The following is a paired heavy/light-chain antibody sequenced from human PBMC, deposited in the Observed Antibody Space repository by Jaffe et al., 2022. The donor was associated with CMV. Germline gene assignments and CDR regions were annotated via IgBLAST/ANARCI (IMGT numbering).Heavy chain of an antibody. D-gene: IGHD6-13*01. V-gene: IGHV3-7*01. CDR3: STWAASNWFDY. J-gene: IGHJ4*02. Sequence: EVQLVESGGGLVQPGGSLRLSCVVSGVTFSRSWMGWVRQAPGKGLEWVANIKPDGGERIYGDSVKGRFTISRDNAKNSLYLQMNNLRAEDTAVYYCSTWAASNWFDYWGQGALVTVAS. CDR2: IKPDGGER. CDR1: GVTFSRSW.
Light chain of an antibody. J-gene: IGLJ2*01. V-gene: IGLV7-46*01. CDR1: TGPVTSGHY. CDR3: LLSNTGPHVV. CDR2: DTF. Sequence: QAVVTQEPSLTVSPGGTVTLTCGSSTGPVTSGHYPYWFQQKPGQAPTTLIFDTFNKHSWTPARFSGSLLGAKAALTLSGAQPEDEADYYCLLSNTGPHVVFGGGTKLTVL.